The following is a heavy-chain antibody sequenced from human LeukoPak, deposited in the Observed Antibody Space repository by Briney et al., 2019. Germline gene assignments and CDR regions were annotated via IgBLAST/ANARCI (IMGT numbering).Heavy chain of an antibody. CDR3: ARDRSNTHYFDY. CDR1: GGSISSGDYY. D-gene: IGHD2/OR15-2a*01. CDR2: IYYSGST. J-gene: IGHJ4*02. Sequence: SETLSLTCTVSGGSISSGDYYWSWIRQPPGKGLEWIGSIYYSGSTYYNPSLKSRVTISVDTSKNQFSLKLTSVTAADTAVYYCARDRSNTHYFDYWGQGTLVTVSS. V-gene: IGHV4-39*07.